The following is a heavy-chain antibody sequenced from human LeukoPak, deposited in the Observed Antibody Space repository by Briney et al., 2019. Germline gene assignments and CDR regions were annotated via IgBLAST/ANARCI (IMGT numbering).Heavy chain of an antibody. V-gene: IGHV3-15*01. CDR1: GFIFNTAW. D-gene: IGHD2-15*01. J-gene: IGHJ4*02. Sequence: GGSLRLSCATSGFIFNTAWMSWVRQAPGKGLEWVGRIKGKSDGGTIEYPAPVKGRFTISRDDSKNTLYLQMNSLKTEDTAVYYCVTEGYCSGGSCYYYWGQGTLVTVSS. CDR3: VTEGYCSGGSCYYY. CDR2: IKGKSDGGTI.